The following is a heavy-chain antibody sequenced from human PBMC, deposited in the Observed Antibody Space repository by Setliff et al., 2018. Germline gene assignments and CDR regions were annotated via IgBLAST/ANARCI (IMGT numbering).Heavy chain of an antibody. CDR3: ARENGYCSGGACYFMFDY. Sequence: SETLSLTCTVSDGSSSSHYWSWIRQPPGKGLEWIGYIHFSGTTNYNPPLKSRVTLSLDTSKNQFSLELSSVTAADTAMYYCARENGYCSGGACYFMFDYWGQGTLVTVSS. D-gene: IGHD2-15*01. J-gene: IGHJ4*02. CDR1: DGSSSSHY. V-gene: IGHV4-59*11. CDR2: IHFSGTT.